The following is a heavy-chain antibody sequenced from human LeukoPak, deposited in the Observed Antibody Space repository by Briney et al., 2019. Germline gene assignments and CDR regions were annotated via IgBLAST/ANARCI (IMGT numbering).Heavy chain of an antibody. CDR1: GGSLSSHY. J-gene: IGHJ4*02. Sequence: PSETLSLTRTVGGGSLSSHYWSWIRQPPGKGLELVGHIYYTGTTFYNPSLNSRVIISLDTSRNQFSLRLTSVTAADTAVYYCARFSSGCSTASCYLTNWGQGTLVTVSS. D-gene: IGHD2-2*01. CDR3: ARFSSGCSTASCYLTN. CDR2: IYYTGTT. V-gene: IGHV4-59*11.